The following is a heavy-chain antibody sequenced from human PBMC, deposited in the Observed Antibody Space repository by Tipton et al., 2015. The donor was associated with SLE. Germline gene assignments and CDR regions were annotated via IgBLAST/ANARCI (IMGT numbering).Heavy chain of an antibody. CDR2: IHYSGGT. CDR1: GGSISSSSYY. D-gene: IGHD4-23*01. V-gene: IGHV4-39*02. CDR3: ATYQFNSVDY. Sequence: GLVKPSETLSLTCTVSGGSISSSSYYWGWIRQPPGKGLEWIGSIHYSGGTHYNPSLKSRVTVSVDTSNNHFSLKLSSVTAADTAVYYCATYQFNSVDYWGQGTLLTVSS. J-gene: IGHJ4*02.